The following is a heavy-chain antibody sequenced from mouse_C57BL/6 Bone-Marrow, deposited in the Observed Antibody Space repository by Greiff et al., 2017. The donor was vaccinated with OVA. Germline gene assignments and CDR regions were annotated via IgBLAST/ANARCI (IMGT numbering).Heavy chain of an antibody. D-gene: IGHD2-5*01. Sequence: VQGVESGAELVRPGASVTLSCKASGYTFTDYEMHWVKQTPVHGLEWIGAIVPETGGTAYNQKFKGKAILTADKSSSTAYMELRSLTSEDSAVYYCTRGYSNYYAMDYWGQGTSVTVSS. V-gene: IGHV1-15*01. CDR2: IVPETGGT. CDR3: TRGYSNYYAMDY. CDR1: GYTFTDYE. J-gene: IGHJ4*01.